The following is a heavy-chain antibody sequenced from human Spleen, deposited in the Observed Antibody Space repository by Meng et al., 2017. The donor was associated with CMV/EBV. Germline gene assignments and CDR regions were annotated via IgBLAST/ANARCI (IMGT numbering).Heavy chain of an antibody. D-gene: IGHD4-11*01. CDR3: AVKGGNYAGEYFDY. CDR1: GFTFSDYY. V-gene: IGHV3-11*04. J-gene: IGHJ4*02. CDR2: VSSSGSTI. Sequence: GESLKISCAASGFTFSDYYMSWIRQAPGKGLEWISYVSSSGSTIYYADSVKGRFTISRDNAKNSLYLQMNSLRAEDTAVYYCAVKGGNYAGEYFDYWGQGTLVTVSS.